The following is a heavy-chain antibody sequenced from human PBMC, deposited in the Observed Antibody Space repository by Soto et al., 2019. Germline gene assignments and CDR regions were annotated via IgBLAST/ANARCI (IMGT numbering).Heavy chain of an antibody. CDR2: ISAYNGNT. V-gene: IGHV1-18*01. CDR3: ARGGQWDFLSGY. CDR1: GYSFTRYY. Sequence: QVQLVQSGAEVKKPGASVKVSCKASGYSFTRYYINWVRQAPGQGLEWMGWISAYNGNTHYEEKLQGRVTLTTDTSTSTAYMELRSLRSDDTAVYFCARGGQWDFLSGYWGQGTLVTVSS. J-gene: IGHJ4*02. D-gene: IGHD3-3*01.